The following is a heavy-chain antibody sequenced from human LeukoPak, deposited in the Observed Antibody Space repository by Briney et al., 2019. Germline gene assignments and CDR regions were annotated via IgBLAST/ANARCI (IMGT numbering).Heavy chain of an antibody. CDR1: GATFSSYA. CDR2: IIPIFGTA. V-gene: IGHV1-69*13. D-gene: IGHD4-17*01. Sequence: GPSGKVSCKASGATFSSYAISWVRQAPGQGLEWMGGIIPIFGTANYAKKFQGRGTITADESTSTGYMELSSLRSEDTAVYYCASPYTVTTPTLTQDYYGMDVWGQGTTVTVSS. CDR3: ASPYTVTTPTLTQDYYGMDV. J-gene: IGHJ6*02.